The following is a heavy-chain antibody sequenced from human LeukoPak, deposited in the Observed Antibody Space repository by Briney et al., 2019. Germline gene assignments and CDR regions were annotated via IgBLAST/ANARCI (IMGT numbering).Heavy chain of an antibody. V-gene: IGHV5-51*01. D-gene: IGHD4-23*01. Sequence: GESLKISCKGYGYSFPNYWIGWVRQMPGKGLEWMGIIYPGDSDTRYSPSFQGQVTISADRSISTAYLQWSSLKASDTAMYYCARHSDYGGTSGLSSAMDFWGQGTTVTVSS. CDR2: IYPGDSDT. CDR1: GYSFPNYW. CDR3: ARHSDYGGTSGLSSAMDF. J-gene: IGHJ6*02.